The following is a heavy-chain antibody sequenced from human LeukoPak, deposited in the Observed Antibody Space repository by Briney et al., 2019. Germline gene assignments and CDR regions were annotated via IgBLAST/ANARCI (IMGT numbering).Heavy chain of an antibody. CDR3: ARGVYIAAAQYGY. D-gene: IGHD6-13*01. Sequence: SETLSLTCTVSGGSISSHYWSWIRRPPGKGLEWVGYIYYSGTTNYNPSLKSRVTISVDTSKNQFSLKLSSVTAADTAVYYCARGVYIAAAQYGYWGQGTLVTVSS. CDR1: GGSISSHY. CDR2: IYYSGTT. V-gene: IGHV4-59*11. J-gene: IGHJ4*02.